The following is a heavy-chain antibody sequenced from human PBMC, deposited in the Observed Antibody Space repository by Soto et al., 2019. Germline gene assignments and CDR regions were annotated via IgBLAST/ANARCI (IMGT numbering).Heavy chain of an antibody. CDR3: ARKAGPTQFYYDS. D-gene: IGHD4-4*01. V-gene: IGHV3-53*01. J-gene: IGHJ4*02. Sequence: PVGSLRLSCAASGFTVSRHYISWVRQAPGKGLEWVSVIYAAGSTYYADSVKGRFTISRDNSKNIVYLQMDSLRAEDTAVYYCARKAGPTQFYYDSWGQGIRVTVSS. CDR1: GFTVSRHY. CDR2: IYAAGST.